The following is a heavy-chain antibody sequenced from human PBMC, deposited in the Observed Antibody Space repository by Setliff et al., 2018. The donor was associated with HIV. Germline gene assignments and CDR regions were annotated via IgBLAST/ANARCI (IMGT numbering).Heavy chain of an antibody. Sequence: PSETLSLTCTVSGGSISNYYWSWIRQPPGKGLEWIGYIYYSGSTNYNPSLKSRVTMSVDTSKNQFSLKLTSVTVADTAVYYCAGYTSGWYAPYWGQGTLVTVSS. CDR1: GGSISNYY. CDR2: IYYSGST. J-gene: IGHJ4*02. D-gene: IGHD6-19*01. V-gene: IGHV4-59*01. CDR3: AGYTSGWYAPY.